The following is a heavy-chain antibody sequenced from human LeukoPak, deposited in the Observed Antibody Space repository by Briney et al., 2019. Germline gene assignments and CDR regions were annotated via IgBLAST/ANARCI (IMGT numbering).Heavy chain of an antibody. CDR3: VRGNGNYYFDY. CDR1: GFTFDGFG. CDR2: INWKGGST. V-gene: IGHV3-20*04. D-gene: IGHD1-1*01. J-gene: IGHJ4*02. Sequence: SGGSLRLSCAASGFTFDGFGMTWVRQAPEKGLEWVSGINWKGGSTDYADSVKGRFTISRDNAKKSLYLQMNSLRAEDTAFYYCVRGNGNYYFDYWGQGTLVTVSS.